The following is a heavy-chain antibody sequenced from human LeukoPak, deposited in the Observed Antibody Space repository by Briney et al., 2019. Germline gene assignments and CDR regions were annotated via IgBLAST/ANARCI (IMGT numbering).Heavy chain of an antibody. D-gene: IGHD3-10*01. CDR2: IYSSGTT. V-gene: IGHV4-4*09. J-gene: IGHJ6*03. Sequence: KASETLSLTCTVSGGSSSSYYWSWIRRPPGKRLEWIGYIYSSGTTNFSPSLKSRVTISADASKNQFSLRLTSVTAADTAVYYCAYTRSSYYNGIYYHIDVWGKGTTVTVSS. CDR1: GGSSSSYY. CDR3: AYTRSSYYNGIYYHIDV.